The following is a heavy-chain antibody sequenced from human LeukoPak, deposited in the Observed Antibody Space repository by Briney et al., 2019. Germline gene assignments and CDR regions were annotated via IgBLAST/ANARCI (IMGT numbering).Heavy chain of an antibody. V-gene: IGHV3-53*01. Sequence: GGSLRLSCAASGFTVSSNYMSWVRQAPGKGLEWVSVIYSGGSTYYADSVKGRFTISRDNSKNTLYLQMNSLRAEDTAVYYCARGNKQVTLDYWGQGTLVTVSS. CDR2: IYSGGST. J-gene: IGHJ4*02. CDR1: GFTVSSNY. CDR3: ARGNKQVTLDY.